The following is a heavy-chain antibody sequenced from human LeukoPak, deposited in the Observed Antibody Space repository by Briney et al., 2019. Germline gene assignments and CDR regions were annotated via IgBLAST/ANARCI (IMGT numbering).Heavy chain of an antibody. CDR1: GFTFSSYA. CDR3: ARSVGFGELLCDY. CDR2: ISSNGGST. J-gene: IGHJ4*02. D-gene: IGHD3-10*01. V-gene: IGHV3-64*01. Sequence: SGGSLRLSCAASGFTFSSYAMHWVRQAPGKGLEYVSAISSNGGSTYYANSVKGRFTISRDNSKNTLYLQMGSLRAEDMAVYYCARSVGFGELLCDYWGQGTLVTVSS.